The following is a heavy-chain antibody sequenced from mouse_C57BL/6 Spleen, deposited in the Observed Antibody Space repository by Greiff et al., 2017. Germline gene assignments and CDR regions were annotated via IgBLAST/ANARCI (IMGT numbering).Heavy chain of an antibody. CDR1: GNTFPGYG. CDR3: ASLAWFAY. J-gene: IGHJ3*01. CDR2: IIPNSGST. V-gene: IGHV1-64*01. D-gene: IGHD1-2*01. Sequence: VQLQQPGAELVKPGASVKFSGKASGNTFPGYGRHWGKQRPGQGLGGIGMIIPNSGSTNYNEKFKGKATLTEDKSSSTAYMTLSSLTSEDSAVYYCASLAWFAYWGQGTLVTVSA.